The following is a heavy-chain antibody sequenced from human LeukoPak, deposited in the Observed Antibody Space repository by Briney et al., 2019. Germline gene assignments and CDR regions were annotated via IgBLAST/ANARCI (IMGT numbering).Heavy chain of an antibody. J-gene: IGHJ3*02. V-gene: IGHV1-24*01. CDR2: FDPEDGET. CDR1: GYTLTELS. CDR3: ARGTYPRFLEWFPPGDAFDI. D-gene: IGHD3-3*01. Sequence: ASVKVSCKVSGYTLTELSMHWVRQAPGKGLEWMGGFDPEDGETIYAQKFQGRVTMTEDTSTDTAYMELSSLRSEDTAVYYCARGTYPRFLEWFPPGDAFDIWGQGTMVTVSS.